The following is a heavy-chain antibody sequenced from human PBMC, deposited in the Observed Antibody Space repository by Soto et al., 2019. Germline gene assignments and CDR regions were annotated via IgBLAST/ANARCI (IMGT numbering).Heavy chain of an antibody. J-gene: IGHJ6*02. CDR3: AKDNVVGANDYYYGMDV. V-gene: IGHV3-9*01. CDR1: GFTFDDYA. D-gene: IGHD1-26*01. Sequence: EVQLVESGGGLVQPGRSLRLSCAASGFTFDDYAMHWVRQAPGKGLEWVSGISWNSGSIGYADSVKGRFTISRDNAKNSLYLQMNSVRAEDTALYYCAKDNVVGANDYYYGMDVWGQGTTVTVSS. CDR2: ISWNSGSI.